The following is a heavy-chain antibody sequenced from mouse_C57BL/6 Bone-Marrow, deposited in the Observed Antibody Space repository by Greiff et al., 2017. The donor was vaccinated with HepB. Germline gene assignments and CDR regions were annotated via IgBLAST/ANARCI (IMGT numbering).Heavy chain of an antibody. D-gene: IGHD1-1*01. CDR3: ARRYYCSSYWYFDV. V-gene: IGHV1-69*01. CDR2: IDPSDSYT. J-gene: IGHJ1*03. Sequence: QVQLQQPGAELVMPGASVKLSCKASGYTFTSYWMHWVKQRPGQGLEWIGEIDPSDSYTNYNQKFKGKSTLTVDKSSSTAYMQLSSLTSEDSAVYYCARRYYCSSYWYFDVWGTGTTVTVSS. CDR1: GYTFTSYW.